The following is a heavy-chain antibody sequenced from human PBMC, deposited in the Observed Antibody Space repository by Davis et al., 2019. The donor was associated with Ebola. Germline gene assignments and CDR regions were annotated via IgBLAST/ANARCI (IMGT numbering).Heavy chain of an antibody. V-gene: IGHV3-30*18. Sequence: PGGSLRLSCAASGFTFSSYGMHWVRQAPGKGLEWVAVISYDGSNKYYADSVKGRFTISRDNSKNTLYLQMNSLRAEDTAVYYCAKDPTLSIGWFPGYWGQGTLVTVSS. D-gene: IGHD6-19*01. CDR1: GFTFSSYG. CDR2: ISYDGSNK. J-gene: IGHJ4*02. CDR3: AKDPTLSIGWFPGY.